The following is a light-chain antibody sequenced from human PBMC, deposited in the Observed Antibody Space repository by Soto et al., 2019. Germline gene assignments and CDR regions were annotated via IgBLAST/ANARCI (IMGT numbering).Light chain of an antibody. CDR1: QSVGSN. CDR3: QQYNNWPLT. Sequence: EIVMTQSPATLSVSPGERATLSCRASQSVGSNLAWYQQKPGQAPRLLIYVASTRATGLPARFSGSGSGTEFVLTISSLQSEDFAVYYCQQYNNWPLTFGGGTKVEIK. J-gene: IGKJ4*01. CDR2: VAS. V-gene: IGKV3-15*01.